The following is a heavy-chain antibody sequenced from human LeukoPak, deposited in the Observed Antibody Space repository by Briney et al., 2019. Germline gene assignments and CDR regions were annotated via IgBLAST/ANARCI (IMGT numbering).Heavy chain of an antibody. CDR1: GGSFSSGSYY. CDR2: IYYSGST. CDR3: ARGSYDILTGYYPLNY. V-gene: IGHV4-61*01. D-gene: IGHD3-9*01. J-gene: IGHJ4*02. Sequence: SETLSLTCTVSGGSFSSGSYYWSWVRQPPGRGLEWIGYIYYSGSTNYNPSLKSRVTISEDKSKNQFSLKLSSVTAADTAVYYCARGSYDILTGYYPLNYWGQGTLVAVSS.